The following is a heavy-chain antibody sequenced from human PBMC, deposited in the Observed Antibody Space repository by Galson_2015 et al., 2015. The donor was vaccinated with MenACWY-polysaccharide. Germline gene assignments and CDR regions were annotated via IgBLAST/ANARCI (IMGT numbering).Heavy chain of an antibody. CDR3: ASTPLRYCSSTSCYWDY. CDR1: GYTFTSYG. D-gene: IGHD2-2*01. V-gene: IGHV1-18*01. J-gene: IGHJ4*02. CDR2: TSAYNGNT. Sequence: SVKVSCKASGYTFTSYGISWVRQAPGQGLEWMGWTSAYNGNTNYAQKLQGRVTMTTDTSTSTAYMELRSLRSDDTAVYYCASTPLRYCSSTSCYWDYWGQGTLVTVSS.